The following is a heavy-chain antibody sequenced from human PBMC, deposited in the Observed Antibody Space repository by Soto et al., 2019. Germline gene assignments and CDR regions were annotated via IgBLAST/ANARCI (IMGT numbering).Heavy chain of an antibody. Sequence: PGGSLRLSCAASGFTFISYAMSWVRQAPGKGLEWVSAISGSGGSTFYADSVKGRFTISRDNSRDTLFLQMNSLRADDAAVYYCARRARTATTNWGAFDVWGQGTMVTVSS. CDR2: ISGSGGST. V-gene: IGHV3-23*01. CDR1: GFTFISYA. CDR3: ARRARTATTNWGAFDV. D-gene: IGHD1-7*01. J-gene: IGHJ3*01.